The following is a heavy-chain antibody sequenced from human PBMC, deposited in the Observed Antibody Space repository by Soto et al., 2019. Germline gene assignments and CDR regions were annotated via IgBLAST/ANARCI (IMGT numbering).Heavy chain of an antibody. Sequence: ASVKVSCKTSGGTFSSYAIRWVRQAPGQGLEWMGGKSPILGIANYEQKFQGIVTITSDKSTSPAYMELSSLRSEDTAVYYCARGRYYYDSSGYYYWFDPWGQGTLVTVSS. D-gene: IGHD3-22*01. CDR1: GGTFSSYA. CDR2: KSPILGIA. CDR3: ARGRYYYDSSGYYYWFDP. V-gene: IGHV1-69*10. J-gene: IGHJ5*02.